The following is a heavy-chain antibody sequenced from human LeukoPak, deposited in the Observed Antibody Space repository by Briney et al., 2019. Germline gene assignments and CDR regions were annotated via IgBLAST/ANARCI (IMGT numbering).Heavy chain of an antibody. CDR2: ISWNSGSI. Sequence: PGGSLRLSCAASGFTFDDYAMHWVRQAPGKGLEWVSGISWNSGSIGYADSVKGRFTISRDNAKSSLYLQMNSLRAEDTALYYCAKEGTAWGQGTLVTVSS. CDR1: GFTFDDYA. V-gene: IGHV3-9*01. D-gene: IGHD1-1*01. J-gene: IGHJ5*02. CDR3: AKEGTA.